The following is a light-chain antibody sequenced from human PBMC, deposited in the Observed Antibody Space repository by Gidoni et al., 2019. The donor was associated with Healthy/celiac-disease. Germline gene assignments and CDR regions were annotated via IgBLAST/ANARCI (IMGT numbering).Light chain of an antibody. CDR2: RNN. CDR3: AAWDDSLSGVV. Sequence: QSVLTHPPSASGTPGQRVTISCSGSSSNIGGNYVYWYQQLPGTAPKLLIYRNNQRPSGVPDRFSGSKSGTSASLAISGLRSEDEADYYCAAWDDSLSGVVFGGGTKLTVL. V-gene: IGLV1-47*01. J-gene: IGLJ2*01. CDR1: SSNIGGNY.